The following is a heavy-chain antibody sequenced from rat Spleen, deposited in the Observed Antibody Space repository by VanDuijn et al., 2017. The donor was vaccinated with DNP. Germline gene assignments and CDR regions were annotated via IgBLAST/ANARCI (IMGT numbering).Heavy chain of an antibody. CDR2: IRTGGGDT. V-gene: IGHV5S13*01. CDR3: ATSIVAIGDF. Sequence: EVQLVESGGGLVQPGRSLKLSCAASGFTFSNYGMAWVRQAPTKGLEWVASIRTGGGDTYYRDSVKGRFTISRDNAKSTLFLQMDSLRSEDTATYHCATSIVAIGDFWGQGVMVTVSS. D-gene: IGHD1-2*01. CDR1: GFTFSNYG. J-gene: IGHJ2*01.